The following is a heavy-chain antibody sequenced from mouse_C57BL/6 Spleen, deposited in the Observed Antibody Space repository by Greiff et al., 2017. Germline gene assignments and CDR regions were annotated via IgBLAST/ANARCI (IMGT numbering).Heavy chain of an antibody. J-gene: IGHJ2*01. V-gene: IGHV1-66*01. CDR2: IYPGSGNT. CDR3: ARGGLLLRYLDY. CDR1: GYSFTSYY. Sequence: QVQLKESGPELVKPGASVKISCKASGYSFTSYYIHWVKQRPGQGLEWIGWIYPGSGNTKYNEKFKGKATLTADTSSSTAYMQLSSLTSEDSAVYYCARGGLLLRYLDYWGQGTTLTVSS. D-gene: IGHD1-1*01.